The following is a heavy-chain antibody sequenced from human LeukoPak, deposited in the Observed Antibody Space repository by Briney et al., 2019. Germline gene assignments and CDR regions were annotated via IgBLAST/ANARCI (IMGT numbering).Heavy chain of an antibody. CDR2: ISGSGGST. CDR3: AKNDGNLPYYYYYMDV. J-gene: IGHJ6*03. V-gene: IGHV3-23*01. CDR1: SSSSYY. D-gene: IGHD1-1*01. Sequence: SSSSYYWGWIRQAPGKGLEWVSAISGSGGSTYYADSVKGRFKISRDNSKNTLYLQMNSLRADDTAVYYCAKNDGNLPYYYYYMDVWGKGTTVTVSS.